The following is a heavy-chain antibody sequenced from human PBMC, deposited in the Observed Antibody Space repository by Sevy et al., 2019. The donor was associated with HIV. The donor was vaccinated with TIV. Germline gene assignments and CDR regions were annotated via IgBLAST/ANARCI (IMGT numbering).Heavy chain of an antibody. CDR3: AKDRRRGYSFGLDS. J-gene: IGHJ5*01. CDR1: GFIYGDYA. V-gene: IGHV3-30*04. D-gene: IGHD5-18*01. Sequence: GGSLRLSCIASGFIYGDYAMNWVRQAPGKGLEWVAVISYDGDNKYYADSVKGRFTISRDNSKNTLFLQMNSLRGDDTAVYYCAKDRRRGYSFGLDSWGQGTLVTVSS. CDR2: ISYDGDNK.